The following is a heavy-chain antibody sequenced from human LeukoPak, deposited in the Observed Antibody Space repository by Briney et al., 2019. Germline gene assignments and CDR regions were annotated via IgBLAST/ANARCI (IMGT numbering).Heavy chain of an antibody. CDR3: ARDDRLSGPLDY. CDR1: GGTFSSYA. Sequence: SVKVSCTASGGTFSSYAISWVRQAPGQGLEWMGRIIPIFGITNYAQKFQGRVTITADKSTSTAYMELSSLRTEDTAVYDWARDDRLSGPLDYWGQGTLVTVSS. J-gene: IGHJ4*02. V-gene: IGHV1-69*04. D-gene: IGHD3-16*02. CDR2: IIPIFGIT.